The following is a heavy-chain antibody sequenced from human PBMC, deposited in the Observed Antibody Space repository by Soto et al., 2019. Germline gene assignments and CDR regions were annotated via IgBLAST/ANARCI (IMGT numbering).Heavy chain of an antibody. V-gene: IGHV3-48*03. CDR1: GFTFSSYE. CDR3: ARPRGYDFVY. D-gene: IGHD3-10*01. J-gene: IGHJ4*02. Sequence: PGGSLRLSCAASGFTFSSYEMNWVRQAPGKGLERVSYISSSGSTIYYADSVKGRFTISRDNAKNSLYLQMNSLSAEDTAVYYCARPRGYDFVYWGPGTLLTAFS. CDR2: ISSSGSTI.